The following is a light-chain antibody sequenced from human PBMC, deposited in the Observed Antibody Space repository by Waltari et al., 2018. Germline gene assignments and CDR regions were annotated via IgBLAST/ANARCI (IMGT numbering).Light chain of an antibody. V-gene: IGLV2-23*02. CDR2: AVS. J-gene: IGLJ2*01. CDR3: SSYAGSSKGV. CDR1: SSDVGNYKL. Sequence: QSALTKPASVSGSPGQSITISCTGTSSDVGNYKLAPWYQQHPGKAPKLMIYAVSKRPSGVSDRFSGSKSGDMASLTISGLQPEDEAEYFCSSYAGSSKGVFGGGTKVTVL.